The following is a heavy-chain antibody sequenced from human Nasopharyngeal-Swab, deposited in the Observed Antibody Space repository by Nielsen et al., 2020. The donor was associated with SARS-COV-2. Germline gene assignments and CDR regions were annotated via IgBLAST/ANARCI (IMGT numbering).Heavy chain of an antibody. V-gene: IGHV3-23*01. CDR3: AKDLNSEGYCSSTSCYVLDYYGMDV. Sequence: GGSLRLSCAASGFTFSSYAMSWVRQAPGKGLEWVSAISGSGGSTYYADSVKGRFTISSDNSKNTLYLQMNSLRAEDTAVYYCAKDLNSEGYCSSTSCYVLDYYGMDVWGQGTTVTVSS. CDR1: GFTFSSYA. J-gene: IGHJ6*02. D-gene: IGHD2-2*01. CDR2: ISGSGGST.